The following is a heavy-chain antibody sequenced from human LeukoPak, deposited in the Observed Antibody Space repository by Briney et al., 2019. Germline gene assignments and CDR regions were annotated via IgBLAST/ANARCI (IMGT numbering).Heavy chain of an antibody. CDR3: ARAGGIAAKPRYDY. Sequence: GGSLRLSCAASGFTFSSYSMNWVRQAPGKGLEWVSSISSSSSYIYYADSVKGRFTISRDNDKNSLYLQMNSLRAEDTAVYYCARAGGIAAKPRYDYWGQGTLVTISS. CDR2: ISSSSSYI. V-gene: IGHV3-21*01. J-gene: IGHJ4*02. D-gene: IGHD6-13*01. CDR1: GFTFSSYS.